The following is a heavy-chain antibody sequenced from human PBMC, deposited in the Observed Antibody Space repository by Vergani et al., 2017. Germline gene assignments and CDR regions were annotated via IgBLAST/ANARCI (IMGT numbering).Heavy chain of an antibody. Sequence: QVQLQQWGAGLLKPSETLSLTCAVYGGSFSGYYWSWIRQPPGKGLEGIGEINHSGSTNYNPSLKSRVTISVDTSKNQFSLKLSSVTAADTAVYYCARGDDSSGYYNLFDYWGQGTLVTVSS. CDR1: GGSFSGYY. D-gene: IGHD3-22*01. CDR3: ARGDDSSGYYNLFDY. V-gene: IGHV4-34*01. CDR2: INHSGST. J-gene: IGHJ4*02.